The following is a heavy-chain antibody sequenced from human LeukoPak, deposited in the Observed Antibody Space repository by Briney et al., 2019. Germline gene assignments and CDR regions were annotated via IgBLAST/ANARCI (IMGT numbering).Heavy chain of an antibody. D-gene: IGHD2-15*01. V-gene: IGHV3-11*01. CDR1: GFTFSDYY. Sequence: GGSLRLSCAASGFTFSDYYMSWIRQAPGKGLEWVSYISSSGSTIYYADSAKGRFTISRDNAKNSLYLQMNSLRAEDTAVYYCAGGAATVFFDYWGQGTLVTVSS. CDR2: ISSSGSTI. CDR3: AGGAATVFFDY. J-gene: IGHJ4*02.